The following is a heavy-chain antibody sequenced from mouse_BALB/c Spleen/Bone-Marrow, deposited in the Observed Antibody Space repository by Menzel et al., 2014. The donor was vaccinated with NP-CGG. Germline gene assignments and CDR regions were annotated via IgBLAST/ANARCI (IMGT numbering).Heavy chain of an antibody. V-gene: IGHV1-18*01. CDR1: GYTFTEYT. CDR2: INPNVGGT. Sequence: EVQLQQSGPELVKPGASVKISCKTSGYTFTEYTIHWVKQSHGKSLEWIGNINPNVGGTTYNQKFKGKATLTVDMSSSTAYMDLRSLTSEDSAVYYCARGRFAYWGQGTLVTVSA. J-gene: IGHJ3*01. CDR3: ARGRFAY.